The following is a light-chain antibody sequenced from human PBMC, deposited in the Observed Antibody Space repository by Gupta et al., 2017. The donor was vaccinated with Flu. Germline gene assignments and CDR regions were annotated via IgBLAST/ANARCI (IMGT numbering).Light chain of an antibody. CDR3: SSYTSSSTYV. Sequence: HSALTQPPSVSGSPGQSVTISCTGTSSDIGSYNRVSWYQQPPGTAPKLMIYEVSNRPSGVPDRFSGSKSGNTASLTISELQAEDEADYYCSSYTSSSTYVFGTGTKVTVL. V-gene: IGLV2-18*02. CDR2: EVS. J-gene: IGLJ1*01. CDR1: SSDIGSYNR.